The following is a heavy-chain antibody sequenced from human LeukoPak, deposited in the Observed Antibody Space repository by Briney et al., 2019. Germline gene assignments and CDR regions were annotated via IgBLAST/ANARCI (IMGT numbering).Heavy chain of an antibody. J-gene: IGHJ6*02. Sequence: SVKVSCKASGYTFTSYGINWVRQAPGQGLEWMGWNNTYNGKTDYAQKLQGRVTMTTDTSTSTAYMELRSLISDDTAVYYCARKECSSTSCYSGFYGMDVWGQATTVTVSS. V-gene: IGHV1-18*01. D-gene: IGHD2-2*01. CDR1: GYTFTSYG. CDR3: ARKECSSTSCYSGFYGMDV. CDR2: NNTYNGKT.